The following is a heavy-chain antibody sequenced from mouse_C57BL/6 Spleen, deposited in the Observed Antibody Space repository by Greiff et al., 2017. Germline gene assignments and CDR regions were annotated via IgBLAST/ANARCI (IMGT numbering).Heavy chain of an antibody. CDR1: GYTFTSYW. CDR3: ARSYYGSSYIDY. Sequence: QVQLQQPGAELVKPGASVKMSCKASGYTFTSYWITWVKQRPGQGLEWIGDIYPGSGSTNYNEKFKSKATLTVDTSSSTAYMQLSSLTSEDSAVYYCARSYYGSSYIDYWGKGTTLTVSS. J-gene: IGHJ2*01. V-gene: IGHV1-55*01. D-gene: IGHD1-1*01. CDR2: IYPGSGST.